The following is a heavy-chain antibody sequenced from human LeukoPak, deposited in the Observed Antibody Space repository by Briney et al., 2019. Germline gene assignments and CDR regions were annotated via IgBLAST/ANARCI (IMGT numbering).Heavy chain of an antibody. V-gene: IGHV4-59*01. CDR1: GGSISNYF. CDR2: IYYSGNT. J-gene: IGHJ3*02. CDR3: ARDLAYRSSLRGTFDI. Sequence: SETLSLTCTVSGGSISNYFWSWIRQAPGKGLEYVGFIYYSGNTNYNPSFKSRVTISVDTSKKQFSLKLSSVTAADTAVYYCARDLAYRSSLRGTFDIWGQGTKVTVSS. D-gene: IGHD6-19*01.